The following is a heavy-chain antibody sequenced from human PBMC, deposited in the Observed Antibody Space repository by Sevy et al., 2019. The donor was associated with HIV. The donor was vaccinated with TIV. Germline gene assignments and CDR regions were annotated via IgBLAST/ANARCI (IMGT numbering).Heavy chain of an antibody. Sequence: GGSLRLSCAASGFTFSTAWMNLVRQAPGKGLEWVGRIKSKTDGGTADYAAPVKGRTTISRDDSKNTLYLQMNSLKTEDTAVYYCTTANVWDGDWYFDSWGQGTLVTVSS. CDR1: GFTFSTAW. V-gene: IGHV3-15*01. D-gene: IGHD2-21*02. CDR3: TTANVWDGDWYFDS. J-gene: IGHJ4*02. CDR2: IKSKTDGGTA.